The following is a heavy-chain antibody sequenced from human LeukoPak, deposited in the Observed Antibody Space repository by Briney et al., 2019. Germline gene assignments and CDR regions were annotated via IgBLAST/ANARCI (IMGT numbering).Heavy chain of an antibody. V-gene: IGHV4-59*01. Sequence: SETLSLTCTVSGGSISSYYWSWIRQPPGKGLEWIGYIYYSGSTNYNPSLKSRVTISVDTSKNQFSLKLSSVTAADTAVYYCARDGVRGGSDAFDIWGQGTMVTVSS. D-gene: IGHD3-10*01. CDR3: ARDGVRGGSDAFDI. CDR1: GGSISSYY. CDR2: IYYSGST. J-gene: IGHJ3*02.